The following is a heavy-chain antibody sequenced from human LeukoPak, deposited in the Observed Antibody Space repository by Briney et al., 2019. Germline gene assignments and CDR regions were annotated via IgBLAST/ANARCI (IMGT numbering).Heavy chain of an antibody. J-gene: IGHJ4*02. CDR1: GFTFDDYA. CDR3: AKASLVLRYLDWLLPPDY. D-gene: IGHD3-9*01. CDR2: ISWNSGSI. V-gene: IGHV3-9*01. Sequence: PGRSLRLSCAASGFTFDDYAMHWVRQAPGKGLEWVSGISWNSGSIGYADSVKGRFTISRDNAKNSLYLQMNSLRAEDTALYYCAKASLVLRYLDWLLPPDYWGQGTLVTVSS.